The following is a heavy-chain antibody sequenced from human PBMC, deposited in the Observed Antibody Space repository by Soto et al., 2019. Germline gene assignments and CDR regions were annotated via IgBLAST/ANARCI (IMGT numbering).Heavy chain of an antibody. D-gene: IGHD3-3*01. CDR2: IYSSGST. J-gene: IGHJ5*02. CDR1: GGPISGYY. CDR3: ARGKRFSDGFDP. V-gene: IGHV4-4*07. Sequence: SETLSLTCTVTGGPISGYYWTWIRQSAGGGLEWMGRIYSSGSTNYNPSLKSRVTISLDTSMNHFARRLSYVTAGDKAVYYCARGKRFSDGFDPWGQVTLVSVS.